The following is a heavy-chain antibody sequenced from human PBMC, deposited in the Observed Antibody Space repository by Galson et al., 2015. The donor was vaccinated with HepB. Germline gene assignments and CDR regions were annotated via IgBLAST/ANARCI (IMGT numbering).Heavy chain of an antibody. CDR2: IDWDDDK. D-gene: IGHD1-26*01. CDR1: GFSLTTSRVC. V-gene: IGHV2-70*16. Sequence: VKPTQTVALTCTFSGFSLTTSRVCVSWIRQSPGKALQWLARIDWDDDKFYNTSVKTRLTISKDITKNQVVLTMTNLDPEDTGMYYCSRTSLVGPGIYYFDSWGQGTPVTVSS. CDR3: SRTSLVGPGIYYFDS. J-gene: IGHJ4*02.